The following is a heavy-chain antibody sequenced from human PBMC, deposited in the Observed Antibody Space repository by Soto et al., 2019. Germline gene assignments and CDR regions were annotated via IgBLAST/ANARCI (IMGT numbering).Heavy chain of an antibody. CDR2: ISAYNGNT. J-gene: IGHJ6*02. D-gene: IGHD3-3*01. CDR1: GYTFTRYG. Sequence: ASVKVSCKASGYTFTRYGISWVRQAPGQGLEWMGWISAYNGNTNYAQKLQGRVTMTTDTSTSTAYMELRSLRSDDTAVYYCARDRARGFTAYYDFWSGYSSYYYYGMDVWGQGTTVTVSS. V-gene: IGHV1-18*01. CDR3: ARDRARGFTAYYDFWSGYSSYYYYGMDV.